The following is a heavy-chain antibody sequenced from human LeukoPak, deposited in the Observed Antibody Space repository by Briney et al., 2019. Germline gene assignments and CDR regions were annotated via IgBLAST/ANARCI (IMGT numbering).Heavy chain of an antibody. Sequence: GGSLRHSCAASGFTFSSYSMNWVPEAPGGGVEWVSYILSSSSTIYYADSVKGRFTISRDNAKNSLYLQMNSLRDEDTAVYYCARVEYCGGDCYPDAFDIWGQGTMVTVSS. CDR1: GFTFSSYS. V-gene: IGHV3-48*02. J-gene: IGHJ3*02. CDR2: ILSSSSTI. D-gene: IGHD2-21*02. CDR3: ARVEYCGGDCYPDAFDI.